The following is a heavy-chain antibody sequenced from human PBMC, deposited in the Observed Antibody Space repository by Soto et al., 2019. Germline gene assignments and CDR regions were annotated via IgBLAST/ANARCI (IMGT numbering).Heavy chain of an antibody. J-gene: IGHJ4*02. V-gene: IGHV4-30-4*01. D-gene: IGHD5-18*01. CDR2: IYYSGST. CDR3: ARAGGGYSYGSAIDY. CDR1: GGSISSGDYY. Sequence: SETLSLTCTVSGGSISSGDYYWSWIRQPPGKGLEWIGYIYYSGSTYYNPSLKSRVTISVDTSKNQFSLKLSSVTAADTAVYYCARAGGGYSYGSAIDYWGQGTLVTVSS.